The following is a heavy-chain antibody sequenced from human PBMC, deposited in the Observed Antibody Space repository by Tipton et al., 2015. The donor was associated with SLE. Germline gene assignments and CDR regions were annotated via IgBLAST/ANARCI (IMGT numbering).Heavy chain of an antibody. Sequence: TLSLTCTVSGGSISSSSYYWGWIRQPPGKGLEWIGRIYYSGSTYYNPSLKSRVTISVDTSKNQFSLKLSSVTAADTAVYYCARSWGNWRGSYFDYWGQGTLVTVSS. CDR3: ARSWGNWRGSYFDY. V-gene: IGHV4-39*07. CDR1: GGSISSSSYY. CDR2: IYYSGST. D-gene: IGHD1-20*01. J-gene: IGHJ4*02.